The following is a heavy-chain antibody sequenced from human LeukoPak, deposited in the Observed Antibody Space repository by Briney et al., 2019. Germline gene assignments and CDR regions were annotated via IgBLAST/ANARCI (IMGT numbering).Heavy chain of an antibody. D-gene: IGHD2-2*01. CDR1: GGTFSSYA. J-gene: IGHJ3*02. CDR3: ARMRYCSSSSCDRDAFDI. Sequence: SSVKVSCKASGGTFSSYAISLVRHAPGQGLEWMGGIIPIFGTANYAQKFQGRVTITADESTSTAYMELSRLRSEDTAVYYCARMRYCSSSSCDRDAFDIWGQGTMVTVSS. V-gene: IGHV1-69*01. CDR2: IIPIFGTA.